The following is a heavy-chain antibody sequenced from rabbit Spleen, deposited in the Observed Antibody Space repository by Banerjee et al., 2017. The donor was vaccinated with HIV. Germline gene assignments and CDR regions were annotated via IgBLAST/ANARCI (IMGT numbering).Heavy chain of an antibody. D-gene: IGHD1-1*01. CDR1: GFSFSSSDY. Sequence: QSLEESGGDLVKPGASLTLTCTASGFSFSSSDYMCWVRQAPGKGLEWIGYIDLVFGRTYYASWVNGRFTISSHNAQNTLYLQLNSLTAADTATYFCVRGASSSGYYSLWGPGTLVTVS. CDR3: VRGASSSGYYSL. J-gene: IGHJ4*01. V-gene: IGHV1S40*01. CDR2: IDLVFGRT.